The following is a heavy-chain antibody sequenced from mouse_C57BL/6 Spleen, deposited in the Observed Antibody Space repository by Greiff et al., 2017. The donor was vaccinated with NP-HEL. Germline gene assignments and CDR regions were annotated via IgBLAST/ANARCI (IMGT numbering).Heavy chain of an antibody. CDR1: GYSFTGYY. CDR3: ARHYYGSSLGAMDY. D-gene: IGHD1-1*01. CDR2: INPSTGGT. Sequence: EVQLQQSGPELVKPGASVKISCKASGYSFTGYYMNWVKQSPEKSLEWIGEINPSTGGTTYNQKFNAKATLTVDKSSSTAYMQLKSLTSEDSAVYYCARHYYGSSLGAMDYWGQGTSVTVSS. V-gene: IGHV1-42*01. J-gene: IGHJ4*01.